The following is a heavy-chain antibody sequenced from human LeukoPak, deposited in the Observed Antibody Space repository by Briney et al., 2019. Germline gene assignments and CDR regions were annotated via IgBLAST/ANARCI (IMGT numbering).Heavy chain of an antibody. CDR2: IYPGDSDT. D-gene: IGHD3-10*01. CDR3: ARRSSGFDY. CDR1: GYSFSTHW. J-gene: IGHJ4*02. V-gene: IGHV5-51*01. Sequence: GESLKISCKGSGYSFSTHWIGWVRQMPGKGLEWMGIIYPGDSDTRYSPSFQGQVIISADKSINTAYLQWSSLKASDTSMYYCARRSSGFDYWGQGTLVTVSS.